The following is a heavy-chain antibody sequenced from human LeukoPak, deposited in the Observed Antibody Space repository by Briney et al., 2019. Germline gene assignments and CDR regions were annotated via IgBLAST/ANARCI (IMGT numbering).Heavy chain of an antibody. CDR2: IYYSGST. D-gene: IGHD6-13*01. CDR1: GGSISSGGYY. J-gene: IGHJ4*02. V-gene: IGHV4-31*03. Sequence: SQTLSLTCTVSGGSISSGGYYWSWFRQHPGKGLEWIGYIYYSGSTYYNPSLKSRVTISVDTSKNQFSLKLSSVTAADTAVYYCARAGSYSSSWGDLDYWGQGTLVTVSS. CDR3: ARAGSYSSSWGDLDY.